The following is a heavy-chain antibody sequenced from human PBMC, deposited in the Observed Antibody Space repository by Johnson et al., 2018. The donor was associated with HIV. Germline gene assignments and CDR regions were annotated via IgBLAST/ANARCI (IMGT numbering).Heavy chain of an antibody. CDR2: ISYDGSNK. Sequence: QMLLVESGGGVVQPGRSLRLSCAASGFTFSSYDMHWVRQAPGKGLEWVAVISYDGSNKYYADSVKGRFTISRDNTENTLYLQMIRRRVDDTAVYYCAKDFLVARPSEHDAFDVWGPGTMVTVSS. V-gene: IGHV3-30*18. J-gene: IGHJ3*01. CDR1: GFTFSSYD. CDR3: AKDFLVARPSEHDAFDV. D-gene: IGHD5-12*01.